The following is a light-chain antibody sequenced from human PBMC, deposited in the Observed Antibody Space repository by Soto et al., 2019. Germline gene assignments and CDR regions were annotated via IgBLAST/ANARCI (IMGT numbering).Light chain of an antibody. V-gene: IGLV1-40*01. Sequence: QSVLTQPPSVSGAPGQRVTISCTGSSSDIGAGYDVHWYQQLPGTAAKLLIYGNNIRPSGVPDRFSGSKSGTSASLAITGLQAEDEADYYCQSYDSSLSVVFGGGTKLTVL. CDR2: GNN. CDR1: SSDIGAGYD. J-gene: IGLJ2*01. CDR3: QSYDSSLSVV.